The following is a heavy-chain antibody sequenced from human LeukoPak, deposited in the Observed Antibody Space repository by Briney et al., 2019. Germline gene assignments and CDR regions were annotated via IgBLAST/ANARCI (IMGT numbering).Heavy chain of an antibody. J-gene: IGHJ3*02. CDR1: GFTFTNAW. CDR3: AREIRSGDYIWGSYRYAFDI. Sequence: GGSLRLSCSASGFTFTNAWMSWVRQAPGKGLEWVSSISSGSTYIYYADSVKGRFTISRDNTKNSLYLLMNSLRAEDTAVYYCAREIRSGDYIWGSYRYAFDIWGQGTMVTVSS. D-gene: IGHD3-16*02. V-gene: IGHV3-21*01. CDR2: ISSGSTYI.